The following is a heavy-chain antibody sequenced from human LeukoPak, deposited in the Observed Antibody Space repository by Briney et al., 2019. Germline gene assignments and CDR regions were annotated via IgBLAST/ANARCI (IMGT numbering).Heavy chain of an antibody. CDR1: GGTFSSYA. Sequence: GASVKVSCKASGGTFSSYAISWVRQAPGQGLEWMGGIIPIFGTANYAQKFQGRVTITADESTSTAYMELSSLRSEDTAVYYCARPRDELELRTFDYWGQGTLVTVSS. D-gene: IGHD1-7*01. CDR2: IIPIFGTA. CDR3: ARPRDELELRTFDY. J-gene: IGHJ4*02. V-gene: IGHV1-69*13.